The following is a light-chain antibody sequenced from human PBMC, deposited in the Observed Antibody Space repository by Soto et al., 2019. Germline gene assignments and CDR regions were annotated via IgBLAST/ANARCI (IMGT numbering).Light chain of an antibody. J-gene: IGKJ1*01. Sequence: IQLTQSPSSLSASVGDRVTITCRARQGISSYLAWYQQKPGKAPKLLIYKAASLESGVPSRFSGSGSGTEFTLTISSLQPDDYGSYHCQQYESYWTFGQGTKVDIK. CDR1: QGISSY. V-gene: IGKV1-5*03. CDR3: QQYESYWT. CDR2: KAA.